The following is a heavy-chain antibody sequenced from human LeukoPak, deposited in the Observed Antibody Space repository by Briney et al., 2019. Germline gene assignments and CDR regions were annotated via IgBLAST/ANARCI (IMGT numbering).Heavy chain of an antibody. Sequence: GGSLRLSCAASGFTFSSYSMNWVRQAPGKGLEWVSSISSSSSYIYYADSVKGRFTISRDNAKNSLYLQMNSLRAEDTAVYYCARPSSGPDAFDIWGQGTMVTVSS. CDR3: ARPSSGPDAFDI. CDR1: GFTFSSYS. J-gene: IGHJ3*02. V-gene: IGHV3-21*01. D-gene: IGHD6-19*01. CDR2: ISSSSSYI.